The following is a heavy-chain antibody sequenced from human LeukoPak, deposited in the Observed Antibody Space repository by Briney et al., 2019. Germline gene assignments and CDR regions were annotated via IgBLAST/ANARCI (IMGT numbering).Heavy chain of an antibody. V-gene: IGHV4-38-2*02. CDR3: ARVLKGRAPFDY. Sequence: SETLSLTCTVSGYSINSGYYWGWIRQPPGKGLEWIGSIYHSGSTYYNPSLKSRVTISVDTSKNQFSLKLSSVTAADTAVYYCARVLKGRAPFDYWGEGTLVTVSS. J-gene: IGHJ4*02. CDR1: GYSINSGYY. CDR2: IYHSGST.